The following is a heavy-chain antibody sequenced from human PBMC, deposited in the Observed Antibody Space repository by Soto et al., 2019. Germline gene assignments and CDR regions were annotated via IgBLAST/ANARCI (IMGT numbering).Heavy chain of an antibody. D-gene: IGHD5-18*01. Sequence: QVQLVQPGAELKKPESSVKVSCKAPGGTFSTNAISWVRQAPGQGLEWMGGIIPMFGTANYVQRFQDRVTSTADESTSTVYMELSSLRSEDTAVYYCASGIQLWLRRINNGYSGWGQGTLVTVSS. J-gene: IGHJ4*02. CDR3: ASGIQLWLRRINNGYSG. CDR1: GGTFSTNA. V-gene: IGHV1-69*12. CDR2: IIPMFGTA.